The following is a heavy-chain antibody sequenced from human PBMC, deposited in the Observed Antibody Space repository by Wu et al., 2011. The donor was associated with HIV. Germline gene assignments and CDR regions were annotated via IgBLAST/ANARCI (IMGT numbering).Heavy chain of an antibody. CDR2: INPNSGGT. CDR1: GYTFTDYY. D-gene: IGHD3-10*01. CDR3: ARGFPYHFDY. V-gene: IGHV1-2*02. J-gene: IGHJ4*02. Sequence: QVQVVQSGAEVKKPGSSVKVSCKASGYTFTDYYMHWVRQAPGQGLEWVGWINPNSGGTNYAQKFQGRVTMTRDTSTSTVYMELSSLRSEDTAVYYCARGFPYHFDYWGQGTLVTVSS.